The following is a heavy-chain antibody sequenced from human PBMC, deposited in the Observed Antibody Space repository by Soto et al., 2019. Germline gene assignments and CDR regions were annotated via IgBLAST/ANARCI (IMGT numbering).Heavy chain of an antibody. CDR3: ARVGRYYHGSGSYYTFDY. CDR2: IYHSGST. CDR1: GGSISSSNW. Sequence: SETLSLTCAVSGGSISSSNWWSWVRQPPGKGLEWIGEIYHSGSTNYNPSLKSRVTISVDKSKNQFSLKLSSVTAADTAVYYCARVGRYYHGSGSYYTFDYWGQGTLVTVSS. D-gene: IGHD3-10*01. V-gene: IGHV4-4*02. J-gene: IGHJ4*02.